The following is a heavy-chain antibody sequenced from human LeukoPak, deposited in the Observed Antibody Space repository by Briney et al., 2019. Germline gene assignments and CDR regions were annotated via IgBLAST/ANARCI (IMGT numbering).Heavy chain of an antibody. D-gene: IGHD2-2*01. CDR3: AKDPCSSTTCYASLNY. CDR1: GFTFSAYA. Sequence: HPGGSLRLSCAASGFTFSAYALSWVRQAPGKGLEWVSSISGSGSSTYYADSVKGRVTISRDNSKNTLYLQMDSLRAGDTAVYYCAKDPCSSTTCYASLNYWGQGTLVTVSS. V-gene: IGHV3-23*01. CDR2: ISGSGSST. J-gene: IGHJ4*02.